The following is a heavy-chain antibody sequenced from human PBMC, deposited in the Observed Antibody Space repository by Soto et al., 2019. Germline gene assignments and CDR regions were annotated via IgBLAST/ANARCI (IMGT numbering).Heavy chain of an antibody. J-gene: IGHJ5*02. CDR3: AGVGSGWYGGNWFDP. Sequence: QVQLVQSGAEVKKPGASVKVSCKASGYTFTSYGISLVRQAPGQGLEWMGWISAYNGNTNYAQKLQGRVTMSTDTSTSTAYMELRSLRSDDTAVYYCAGVGSGWYGGNWFDPWGQGTLVTVSS. CDR1: GYTFTSYG. CDR2: ISAYNGNT. D-gene: IGHD6-19*01. V-gene: IGHV1-18*01.